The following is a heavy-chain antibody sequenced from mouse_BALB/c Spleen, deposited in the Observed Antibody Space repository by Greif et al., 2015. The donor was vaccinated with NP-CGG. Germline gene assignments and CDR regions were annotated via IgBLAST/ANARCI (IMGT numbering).Heavy chain of an antibody. CDR2: IYPGSGNT. V-gene: IGHV1-84*02. Sequence: SGPELVKPGASVKISCKASGYTFTDYYINWVKQKPGQGLEWIGWIYPGSGNTKYNEKFKGKATLTVDTPSSTAYMQLSSLTSEDTAVYFCARRTGTEAMDYWGQGTSVTVSS. D-gene: IGHD4-1*01. CDR1: GYTFTDYY. CDR3: ARRTGTEAMDY. J-gene: IGHJ4*01.